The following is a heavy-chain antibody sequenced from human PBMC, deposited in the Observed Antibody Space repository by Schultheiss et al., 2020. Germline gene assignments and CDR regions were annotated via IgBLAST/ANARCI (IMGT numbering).Heavy chain of an antibody. CDR3: AKVGGYKLYAFDI. CDR2: ISWNSGSI. J-gene: IGHJ3*02. Sequence: GGSLRLSCAASGFTFDDYAMHWVRQAPGKGLEWVSGISWNSGSIGYADSVKGRFTISRDNAKNSLYLQMNSLRAEDTALYYCAKVGGYKLYAFDIWGQGTMVTVSS. CDR1: GFTFDDYA. V-gene: IGHV3-9*01. D-gene: IGHD5-24*01.